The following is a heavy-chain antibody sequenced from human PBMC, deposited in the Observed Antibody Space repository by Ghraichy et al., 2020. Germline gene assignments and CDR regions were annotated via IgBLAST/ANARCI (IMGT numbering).Heavy chain of an antibody. CDR2: ISGSGGST. Sequence: GESLNISCAASGFTFSSYAMSWVRQAPEKGLEWVSAISGSGGSTYYADSVKGRFTISRDNSKNTLYLQMNSLRAEDTAVYYCAKLLGYYPYYYYGMDVWGQGTTVTVSS. D-gene: IGHD3-3*01. CDR1: GFTFSSYA. J-gene: IGHJ6*02. CDR3: AKLLGYYPYYYYGMDV. V-gene: IGHV3-23*01.